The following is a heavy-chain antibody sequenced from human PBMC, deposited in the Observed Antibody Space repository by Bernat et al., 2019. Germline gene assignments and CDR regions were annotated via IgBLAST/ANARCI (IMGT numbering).Heavy chain of an antibody. CDR1: GFTVSSNY. D-gene: IGHD2-15*01. Sequence: EVQLVETGGGLIQPGGSLRLSCAASGFTVSSNYMSWVRQAPGKGLEWVSVIYSGGSTYYADSVKGRLTRSRDNSKNTLYLQMNSLRAEDTAVYYGARGGVVAIGWVGWYFDLWGRGTLVTVSS. CDR3: ARGGVVAIGWVGWYFDL. V-gene: IGHV3-53*05. J-gene: IGHJ2*01. CDR2: IYSGGST.